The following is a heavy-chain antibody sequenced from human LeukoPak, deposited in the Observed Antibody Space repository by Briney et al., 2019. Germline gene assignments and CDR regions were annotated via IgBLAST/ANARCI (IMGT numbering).Heavy chain of an antibody. CDR1: GFTFSSYS. D-gene: IGHD1-26*01. J-gene: IGHJ4*02. CDR3: ARESGRWELLVSY. Sequence: GASLRLSCAASGFTFSSYSMNWVRQAPGKGLEWVSSISSSSSYIYYADSVKGRFTISRDNAKNSLYLRMNSLRAEDTAVYYCARESGRWELLVSYWGQGTLVTVSS. CDR2: ISSSSSYI. V-gene: IGHV3-21*01.